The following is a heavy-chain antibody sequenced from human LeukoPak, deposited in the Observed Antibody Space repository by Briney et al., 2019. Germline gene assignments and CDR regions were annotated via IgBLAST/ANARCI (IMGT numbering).Heavy chain of an antibody. CDR3: AKDRYFDFWRSWFDP. D-gene: IGHD3-3*01. Sequence: GGSLRLSCAAPGFTFSKYAMSWVRQAPGKGLEWVSAVSGSGGSTYYADSVKGRFTISRDNSKNTLYLQMSSLRAEDTAVYYCAKDRYFDFWRSWFDPWGQGTLVTVSS. CDR1: GFTFSKYA. J-gene: IGHJ5*02. V-gene: IGHV3-23*01. CDR2: VSGSGGST.